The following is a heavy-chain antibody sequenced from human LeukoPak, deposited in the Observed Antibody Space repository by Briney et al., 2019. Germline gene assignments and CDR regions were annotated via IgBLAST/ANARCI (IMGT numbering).Heavy chain of an antibody. Sequence: APVKVSCKASGYTFTSYDINWVRQATGQGLEWMGWMNPNSGNTGYAQKFQGRVTMTRNTSISTAYMELSSLRSEDTAVYYCAREGFDVLLWFRELLRSNWFDPWGQGTLVTVSS. CDR1: GYTFTSYD. J-gene: IGHJ5*02. CDR2: MNPNSGNT. D-gene: IGHD3-10*01. V-gene: IGHV1-8*01. CDR3: AREGFDVLLWFRELLRSNWFDP.